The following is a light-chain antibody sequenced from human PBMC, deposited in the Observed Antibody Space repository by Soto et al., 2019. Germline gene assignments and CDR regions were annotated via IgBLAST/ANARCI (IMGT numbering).Light chain of an antibody. J-gene: IGLJ1*01. CDR3: SSYAASNNYV. Sequence: QSVLTQPPSASGSPGQSVTISCTGTSSDVGGYNYVAWYQQHPGKAPKLMIYEVIKRPSGVPYRFSGSKSGNTASLTVSGLQAEDEAYYSCSSYAASNNYVFGTGTKLTVL. CDR1: SSDVGGYNY. CDR2: EVI. V-gene: IGLV2-8*01.